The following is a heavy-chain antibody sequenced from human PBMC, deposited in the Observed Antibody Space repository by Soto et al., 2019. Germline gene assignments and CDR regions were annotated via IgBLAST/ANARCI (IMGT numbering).Heavy chain of an antibody. CDR1: GFTFSSYW. CDR2: IKQDGSEK. Sequence: GGSLRLSCAASGFTFSSYWMSWVRQAPGKGLEWVANIKQDGSEKYYVDSVKGRFTISRDNAKNSLYLQMNSLRAEDTAVYYCSAAVSEGYFDYWGQGTLVTVSS. D-gene: IGHD6-13*01. V-gene: IGHV3-7*01. J-gene: IGHJ4*02. CDR3: SAAVSEGYFDY.